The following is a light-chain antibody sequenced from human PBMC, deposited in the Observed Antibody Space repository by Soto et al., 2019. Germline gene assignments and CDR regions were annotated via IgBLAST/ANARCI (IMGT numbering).Light chain of an antibody. J-gene: IGLJ1*01. Sequence: QSVLTQPRSVSGSPGQSVTISCTGTSSDVGAYNYVSWYQQHPGKAPKLMIYDVSKRPSGVPDRFSGSKSGNTASLTISGLQAEDEADYYCCSYAGSYTYVFGIGTKPTVL. CDR3: CSYAGSYTYV. CDR1: SSDVGAYNY. CDR2: DVS. V-gene: IGLV2-11*01.